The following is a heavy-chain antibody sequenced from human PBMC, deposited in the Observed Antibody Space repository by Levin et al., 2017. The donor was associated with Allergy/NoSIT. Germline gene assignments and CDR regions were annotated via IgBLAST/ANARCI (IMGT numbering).Heavy chain of an antibody. D-gene: IGHD3-10*01. CDR2: ISYDGSNK. V-gene: IGHV3-30*18. CDR3: AKDFNGIIDP. J-gene: IGHJ5*02. CDR1: GFTFSSYG. Sequence: GESLKISCAASGFTFSSYGMHWVRQAPGKGLEWVAVISYDGSNKYYADSVKGRFTISRDNSKNTLYLQMNSLRAEDTAVYYCAKDFNGIIDPWGKGTLDTVS.